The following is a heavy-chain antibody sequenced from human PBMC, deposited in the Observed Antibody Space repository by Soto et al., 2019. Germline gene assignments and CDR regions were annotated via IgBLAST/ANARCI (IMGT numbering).Heavy chain of an antibody. V-gene: IGHV5-51*01. D-gene: IGHD2-21*02. J-gene: IGHJ5*02. Sequence: PGESLKISCKGVGYSFTTYWIEWVRQMPGKGLELMGIIYPGGSDTRYRPSFQGQVTISADKSIGTAYLQWDSLKASDTAMYYCARATAGPHRYNWFDPWGQGTLVTVSS. CDR2: IYPGGSDT. CDR1: GYSFTTYW. CDR3: ARATAGPHRYNWFDP.